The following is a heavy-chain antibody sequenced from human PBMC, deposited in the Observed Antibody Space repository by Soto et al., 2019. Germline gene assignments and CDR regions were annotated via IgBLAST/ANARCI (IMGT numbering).Heavy chain of an antibody. V-gene: IGHV1-69*13. CDR3: AREVNVVLLQKYNWFDP. CDR1: GGTFSSYA. Sequence: ASVKVSCKASGGTFSSYAISWVRQAPGQGLEWMGGIIPIFGTANYAQKFQGRVTITADESTSTAYMELSSLRSEDTAVYYCAREVNVVLLQKYNWFDPWGQGTLVTAPQ. CDR2: IIPIFGTA. D-gene: IGHD1-26*01. J-gene: IGHJ5*02.